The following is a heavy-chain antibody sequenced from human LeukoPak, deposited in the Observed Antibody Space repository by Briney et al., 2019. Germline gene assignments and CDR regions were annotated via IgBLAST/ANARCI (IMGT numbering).Heavy chain of an antibody. Sequence: GGALRLSCAPSGLTFNRYWMHWVRQAPGKGLVWVSRIKSDGSTTTYADSVKGRFTISRDNAKNTLYLQMNSLRAEDTAVYYCARVVDTHFDYWGQGTLVTVSS. CDR3: ARVVDTHFDY. D-gene: IGHD5-18*01. CDR2: IKSDGSTT. CDR1: GLTFNRYW. J-gene: IGHJ4*02. V-gene: IGHV3-74*01.